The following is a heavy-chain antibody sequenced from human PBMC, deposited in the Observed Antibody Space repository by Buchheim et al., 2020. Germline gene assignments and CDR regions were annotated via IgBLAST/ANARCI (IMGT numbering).Heavy chain of an antibody. D-gene: IGHD3-3*01. CDR3: AREVYDFWSGYYVGNFDY. CDR1: GFTFSSYW. V-gene: IGHV3-74*01. J-gene: IGHJ4*02. Sequence: EVQLVESGGGLVQPGGSLRLSCAASGFTFSSYWMHWVRQAPGKGLVWVSRINSDGSSTSYADSVKGRFTIFRDYAKNTLYLEMNSLRAEDTAVYYCAREVYDFWSGYYVGNFDYWGQGTL. CDR2: INSDGSST.